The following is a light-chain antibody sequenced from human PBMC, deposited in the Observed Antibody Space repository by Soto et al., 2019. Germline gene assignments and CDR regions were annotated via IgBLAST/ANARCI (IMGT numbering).Light chain of an antibody. CDR1: QNIGTS. J-gene: IGKJ1*01. Sequence: DIQMTQSPSALSASVGDRFTLTCRASQNIGTSLAWYQQKPGRAPKVLIYDVSTLERGVPSRFSGSQFGSEFTLTISGLQPDDFATYYCQQYSNFATFGQGTTGDIK. V-gene: IGKV1-5*01. CDR2: DVS. CDR3: QQYSNFAT.